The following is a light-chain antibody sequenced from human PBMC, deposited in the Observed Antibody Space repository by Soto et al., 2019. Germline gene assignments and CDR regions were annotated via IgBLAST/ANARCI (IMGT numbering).Light chain of an antibody. CDR2: EVS. Sequence: QSVLTQPASVSGSPGQSITISCTGTSSDVGACNCVSSYQQHPVKAPNLMISEVSNRPSGVSNHFSGSRSDNTASLTISGLQADDDSDSYCSSYTARSIGVFDGGTQLTVL. J-gene: IGLJ2*01. V-gene: IGLV2-14*01. CDR1: SSDVGACNC. CDR3: SSYTARSIGV.